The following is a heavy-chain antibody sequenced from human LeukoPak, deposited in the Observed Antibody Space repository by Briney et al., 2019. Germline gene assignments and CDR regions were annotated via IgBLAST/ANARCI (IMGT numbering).Heavy chain of an antibody. J-gene: IGHJ4*02. CDR1: GFTFDDSA. Sequence: GGSLRLSCAASGFTFDDSAMHWVRQAPGKGLEWVSGISWNSGSIGYADSVKGRFTISRDNAKNSLYLQMNSLRAEDTALYYCAKDIYGSGLDYWGQGTLVTVSS. V-gene: IGHV3-9*01. CDR2: ISWNSGSI. D-gene: IGHD3-10*01. CDR3: AKDIYGSGLDY.